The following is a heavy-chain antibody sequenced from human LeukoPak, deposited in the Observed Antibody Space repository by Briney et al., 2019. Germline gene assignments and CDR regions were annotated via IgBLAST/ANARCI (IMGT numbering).Heavy chain of an antibody. J-gene: IGHJ4*02. Sequence: ASVKVSCKASGGTFSSYAIRWVRQAPGQGLEWMGRIIPILGIANYAQKFQGRVTITADKSTSTAYMELSSLRSEDTAVYYCARSLSGSYVFPYYFDYWGQGTLVTVSS. D-gene: IGHD1-26*01. CDR2: IIPILGIA. CDR3: ARSLSGSYVFPYYFDY. CDR1: GGTFSSYA. V-gene: IGHV1-69*04.